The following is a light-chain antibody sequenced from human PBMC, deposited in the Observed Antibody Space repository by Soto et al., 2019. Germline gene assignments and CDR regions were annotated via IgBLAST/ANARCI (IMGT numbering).Light chain of an antibody. Sequence: DIQMTQSPSSLSASVGDRVTITCRASQSISSYLNWYQQKPGKAPKLLIYAASSLQSGVPSRFSGSGSGTDFTLTISSLPPEDSATYYCQQIYSTPVTFGQGTTVEIK. J-gene: IGKJ1*01. CDR3: QQIYSTPVT. V-gene: IGKV1-39*01. CDR2: AAS. CDR1: QSISSY.